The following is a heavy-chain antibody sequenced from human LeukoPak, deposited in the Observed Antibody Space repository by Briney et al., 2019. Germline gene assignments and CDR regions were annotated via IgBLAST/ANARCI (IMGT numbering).Heavy chain of an antibody. CDR2: IRFDGSNK. J-gene: IGHJ4*02. CDR3: ARSLSGYASSLAY. Sequence: PGGSLRLSCGASGFTFSSFGMHWVRQAPGKGLEWVAFIRFDGSNKYYADSVRGRFSISRDKAKNTLYLQMNSLRAEDTAVYYCARSLSGYASSLAYWGQGTLVTVSA. V-gene: IGHV3-30*02. CDR1: GFTFSSFG. D-gene: IGHD6-6*01.